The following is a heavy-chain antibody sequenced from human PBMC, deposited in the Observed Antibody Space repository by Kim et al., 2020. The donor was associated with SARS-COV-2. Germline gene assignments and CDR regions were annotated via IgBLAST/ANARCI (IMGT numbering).Heavy chain of an antibody. CDR1: GYTFTSYG. CDR3: ARDEDTAMASYYYYGMDV. D-gene: IGHD5-18*01. CDR2: ISAYNGNT. V-gene: IGHV1-18*01. J-gene: IGHJ6*02. Sequence: ASVKVSCKASGYTFTSYGISWVRQAPGQGLEWMGRISAYNGNTNYAQKLQGRVTMTTDTSTSTAYMELRSLRSDDTAVYYCARDEDTAMASYYYYGMDVWGQGTTVTVSS.